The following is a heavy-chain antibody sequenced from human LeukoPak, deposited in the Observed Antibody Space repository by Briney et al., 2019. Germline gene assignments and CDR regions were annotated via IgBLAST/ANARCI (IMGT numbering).Heavy chain of an antibody. D-gene: IGHD3-16*01. J-gene: IGHJ4*02. Sequence: HPGGSLRLSCAASGFTFSSYAMTWVRQAPGKGLEWVSAISGSGDITYYADSVKGRFTVSRDNFKNTLYLQMNSLRAEDTALYYCARKLWHRNDCWGQGTLVTVSS. CDR2: ISGSGDIT. V-gene: IGHV3-23*01. CDR1: GFTFSSYA. CDR3: ARKLWHRNDC.